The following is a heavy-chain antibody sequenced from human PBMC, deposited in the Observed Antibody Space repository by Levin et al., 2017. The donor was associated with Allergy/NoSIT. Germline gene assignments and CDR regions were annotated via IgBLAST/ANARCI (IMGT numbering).Heavy chain of an antibody. V-gene: IGHV3-21*06. CDR1: GFIFSSYS. D-gene: IGHD1-26*01. Sequence: SCAASGFIFSSYSMNWVRQAPGKGLEWVSFISSSSEYMKYADSVKGRFTISRDNAKNAVYLQVNSLRVEDTAVYMCARDRRSGSYSSPGAFDIWGQGTMVTVSS. CDR2: ISSSSEYM. J-gene: IGHJ3*02. CDR3: ARDRRSGSYSSPGAFDI.